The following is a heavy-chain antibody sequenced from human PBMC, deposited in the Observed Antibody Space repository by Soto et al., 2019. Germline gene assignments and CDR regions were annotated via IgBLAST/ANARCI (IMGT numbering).Heavy chain of an antibody. D-gene: IGHD5-18*01. Sequence: ASVKVSCKASGYTFTSYYMHWVRQAPGQGLEWMGIINPSGGSTSYAQKFQGRVTMTRDTSTSTVYMELSSLRSEDKAVYYCARDTPMAPYYYYGMDVWGQGTTVTVSS. J-gene: IGHJ6*02. CDR1: GYTFTSYY. CDR2: INPSGGST. V-gene: IGHV1-46*01. CDR3: ARDTPMAPYYYYGMDV.